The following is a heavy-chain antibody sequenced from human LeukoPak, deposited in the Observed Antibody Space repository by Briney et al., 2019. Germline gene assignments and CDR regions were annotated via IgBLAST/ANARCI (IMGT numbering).Heavy chain of an antibody. CDR2: ISSTSSYI. CDR3: ATDPARSSWYFDY. Sequence: GGSLRLSRTASGFSFVSYRMHWVRQAPGKGLEWVSSISSTSSYIYYADSVKGRFTISKDNAKNSLYLQMNSLRAEDTAVYYCATDPARSSWYFDYWGQGTLVTVSS. CDR1: GFSFVSYR. J-gene: IGHJ4*02. V-gene: IGHV3-21*01. D-gene: IGHD6-13*01.